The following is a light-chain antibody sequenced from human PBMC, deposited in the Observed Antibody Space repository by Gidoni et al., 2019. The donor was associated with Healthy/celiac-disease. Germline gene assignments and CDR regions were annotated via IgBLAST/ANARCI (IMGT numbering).Light chain of an antibody. Sequence: DIQMTQSPSSLSASVGDRVTITCRASQSISSYLNWYQQKPGKAPKLLIYAASSLQSGGPSRLSGSGSGTDFTLTISSLQPEDFATYYCQQSYSTRGTFGQXTKVEIK. CDR2: AAS. CDR3: QQSYSTRGT. J-gene: IGKJ1*01. CDR1: QSISSY. V-gene: IGKV1-39*01.